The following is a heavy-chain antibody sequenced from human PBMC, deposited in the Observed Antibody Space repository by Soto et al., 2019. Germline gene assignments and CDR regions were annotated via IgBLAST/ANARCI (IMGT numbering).Heavy chain of an antibody. Sequence: PSETLSLTCIISGDSTSNYYWSWIRQSPGKGLEWIGYISYSGNTNYNPSLKSRVTISVGTSKDQLSLKVTSVTAADTAMYYCACLRGKRGSPIDYWGQRTQVTVSS. V-gene: IGHV4-59*01. CDR2: ISYSGNT. D-gene: IGHD2-15*01. CDR3: ACLRGKRGSPIDY. J-gene: IGHJ4*02. CDR1: GDSTSNYY.